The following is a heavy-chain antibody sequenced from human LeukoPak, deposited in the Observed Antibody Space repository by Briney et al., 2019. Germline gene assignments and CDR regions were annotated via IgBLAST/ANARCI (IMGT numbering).Heavy chain of an antibody. CDR1: GYSFTSYC. J-gene: IGHJ4*02. D-gene: IGHD3-22*01. Sequence: GESLYISSKGSGYSFTSYCIGWVREMPGKGLEWMGIIYPGDSDPRYSPSFQGQVTISVDKSISTAYLQWSSLKASDTAMYYCAGLFYYDSSGYYGAYWGQATLVTVSS. CDR2: IYPGDSDP. CDR3: AGLFYYDSSGYYGAY. V-gene: IGHV5-51*01.